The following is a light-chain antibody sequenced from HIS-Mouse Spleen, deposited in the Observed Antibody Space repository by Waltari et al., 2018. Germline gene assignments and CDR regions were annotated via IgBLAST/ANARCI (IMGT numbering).Light chain of an antibody. J-gene: IGLJ2*01. V-gene: IGLV2-23*01. CDR1: SSDVGSYHL. Sequence: QSALTQPASVSGSPGQSITISCTGTSSDVGSYHLVSWYQQHQGKAPKLMIYEGSKRPSGVSNRFSGSKSGNTASLTISGLQAEDEADYYCCSYAGSSPYVVFGGGTKLTVL. CDR3: CSYAGSSPYVV. CDR2: EGS.